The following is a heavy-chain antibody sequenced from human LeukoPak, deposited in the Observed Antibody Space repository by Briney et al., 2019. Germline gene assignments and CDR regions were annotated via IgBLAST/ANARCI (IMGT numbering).Heavy chain of an antibody. CDR1: GFTFSSYE. J-gene: IGHJ3*02. CDR3: ARAQGRLVGDDAFDI. D-gene: IGHD1-26*01. V-gene: IGHV3-48*03. CDR2: ISSSGSTI. Sequence: GGSLRLSCAASGFTFSSYEMNWVRQAPGKGLEWVSYISSSGSTIYYADSVKGRFTISRDNAKNSLYLQMNSLRAEDTAVYYCARAQGRLVGDDAFDIWGQGTMVTVSS.